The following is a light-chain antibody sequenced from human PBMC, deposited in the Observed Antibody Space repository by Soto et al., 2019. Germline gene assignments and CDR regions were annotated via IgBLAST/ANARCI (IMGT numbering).Light chain of an antibody. V-gene: IGLV2-11*01. J-gene: IGLJ1*01. CDR3: CAYAGSSPGYV. CDR1: SSDVGGYDF. CDR2: DVS. Sequence: QSALTQPRSVSGSPGQSVTISCTGTSSDVGGYDFVSWYQQHPGKAPKLMISDVSKRPSGVPDRFSGSKSGNTASLTISGLQAEDEADYYCCAYAGSSPGYVFGTGTKVTVL.